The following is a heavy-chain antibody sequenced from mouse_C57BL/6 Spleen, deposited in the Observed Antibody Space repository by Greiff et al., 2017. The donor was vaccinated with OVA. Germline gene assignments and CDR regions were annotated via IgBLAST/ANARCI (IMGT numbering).Heavy chain of an antibody. D-gene: IGHD2-4*01. J-gene: IGHJ3*01. V-gene: IGHV5-9-1*02. CDR2: ISSGGDSI. CDR3: TREQGYYDYDEAAFAY. CDR1: GFTFSSYA. Sequence: EVQRVESGEGLVKPGGSLKLSCAASGFTFSSYAMSWVRQTPEKRLEWVAYISSGGDSIYYADTVKGRFTISRDNARNTLYLKMSSLKSEDTAMYYCTREQGYYDYDEAAFAYWGQGTLVTVSA.